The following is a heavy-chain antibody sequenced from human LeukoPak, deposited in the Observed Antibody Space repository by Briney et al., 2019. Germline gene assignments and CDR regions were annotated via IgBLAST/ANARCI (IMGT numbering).Heavy chain of an antibody. CDR3: ARVDPMQLWGYFDY. Sequence: ASVKVSCKASGYTFTSYGISWVRQAPGQGLEWMGWISAYNGNTNYAQKLQGRVTMTTDTSTSTAYMELRSLRSDDTAVYYCARVDPMQLWGYFDYWGQGTLVTVSS. CDR2: ISAYNGNT. J-gene: IGHJ4*02. V-gene: IGHV1-18*01. CDR1: GYTFTSYG. D-gene: IGHD5-18*01.